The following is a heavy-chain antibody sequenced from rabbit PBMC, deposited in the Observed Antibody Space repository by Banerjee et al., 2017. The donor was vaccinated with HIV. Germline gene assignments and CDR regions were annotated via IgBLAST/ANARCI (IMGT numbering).Heavy chain of an antibody. D-gene: IGHD8-1*01. CDR2: IYTGSSGTT. CDR1: GFSFSSSYY. CDR3: ARGYASNSLYFNL. Sequence: QEQLVEYGGDLVKPEGSLTLTCKASGFSFSSSYYMCWVRQAPGKGLEWIACIYTGSSGTTWYASWVNGRFTISRSTSLNTVDLKMTSLTAADTATYFCARGYASNSLYFNLWGQGTLVTVS. J-gene: IGHJ4*01. V-gene: IGHV1S43*01.